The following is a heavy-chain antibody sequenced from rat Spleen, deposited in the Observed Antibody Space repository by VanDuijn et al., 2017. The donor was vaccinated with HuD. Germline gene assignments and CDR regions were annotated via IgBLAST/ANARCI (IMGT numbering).Heavy chain of an antibody. J-gene: IGHJ2*01. V-gene: IGHV2-30*01. D-gene: IGHD1-6*01. Sequence: QVQLKESGPGLVQPSQTLSLTCTVSGFSLTSYNVHWVRQPTGKGLEWMGVIWTGGSTDYNSALKSRLSISRDTSKSQVFLKMNSLQTEDIATYYCAREEYTTDYYYGYFDYWGQGVMVTVSS. CDR1: GFSLTSYN. CDR3: AREEYTTDYYYGYFDY. CDR2: IWTGGST.